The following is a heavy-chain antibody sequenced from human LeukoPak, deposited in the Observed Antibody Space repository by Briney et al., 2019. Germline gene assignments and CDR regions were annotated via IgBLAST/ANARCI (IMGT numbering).Heavy chain of an antibody. Sequence: GGSLTLSCAASALTFSTYSMNWVRPAPGKGLEWVLSISSSSSYIYYADSVKGRFTISRDNAKNSLYLQMNSLRAEDTAVYYCARSEGTIDYWGQGTLVTVSS. V-gene: IGHV3-21*01. D-gene: IGHD2-8*01. J-gene: IGHJ4*02. CDR2: ISSSSSYI. CDR3: ARSEGTIDY. CDR1: ALTFSTYS.